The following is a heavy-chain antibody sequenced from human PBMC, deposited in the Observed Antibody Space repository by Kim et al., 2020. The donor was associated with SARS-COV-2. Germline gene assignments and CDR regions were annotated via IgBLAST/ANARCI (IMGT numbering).Heavy chain of an antibody. CDR3: AREYLGSGSQPLDY. CDR1: GFTVSSNY. V-gene: IGHV3-53*01. J-gene: IGHJ4*02. Sequence: GGSLRLSCAASGFTVSSNYMSWVRQAPGKGLEWVSVIYSGGSTYYADSVKGRFTISRDNSKNTLYLQMNSLRAEDTAVYYCAREYLGSGSQPLDYWGQGTLVTVSS. CDR2: IYSGGST. D-gene: IGHD3-10*01.